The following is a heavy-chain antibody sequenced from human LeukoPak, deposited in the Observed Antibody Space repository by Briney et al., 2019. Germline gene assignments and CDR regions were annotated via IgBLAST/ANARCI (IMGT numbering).Heavy chain of an antibody. CDR2: ISSSSSYI. J-gene: IGHJ6*04. D-gene: IGHD2-8*01. CDR1: GFTFSSYS. V-gene: IGHV3-21*01. CDR3: AGEDAIAPYYYYGMDV. Sequence: GGTLRLSCAASGFTFSSYSMNWVRQAPGKGLEWVSSISSSSSYIYYADSVKGRFPISRDNAKNSLYLQMNSLRAEDTAVYYCAGEDAIAPYYYYGMDVWGKGTTVTVSS.